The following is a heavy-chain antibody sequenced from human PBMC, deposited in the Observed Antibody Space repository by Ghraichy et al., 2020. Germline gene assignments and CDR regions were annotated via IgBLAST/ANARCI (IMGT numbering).Heavy chain of an antibody. CDR3: GRGGYIYGSNPVDY. Sequence: LSLTCAASGFTFNTYYMTWVRQAPGKGLEWVANIKQDGGDKYYVDSVKGRFTISRDNAKDSVYLQMNSLRAEDTAVYYCGRGGYIYGSNPVDYWGQGTQVTVSS. CDR2: IKQDGGDK. D-gene: IGHD5-18*01. J-gene: IGHJ4*02. V-gene: IGHV3-7*04. CDR1: GFTFNTYY.